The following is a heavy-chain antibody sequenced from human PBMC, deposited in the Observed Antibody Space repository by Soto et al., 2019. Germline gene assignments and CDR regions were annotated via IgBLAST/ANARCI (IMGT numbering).Heavy chain of an antibody. CDR2: INSDGSST. CDR3: VRDYGSYFVFDH. Sequence: EVQLVESGGGLVQPGGSLRLSCAASGFTFSSYWMHWVRQAPGKGLVWVSRINSDGSSTRYADSVKGRFTISRDNAKNTLYLQMNSLRAEDTAVYYCVRDYGSYFVFDHWGQGTLVTVSS. V-gene: IGHV3-74*01. D-gene: IGHD1-26*01. J-gene: IGHJ4*02. CDR1: GFTFSSYW.